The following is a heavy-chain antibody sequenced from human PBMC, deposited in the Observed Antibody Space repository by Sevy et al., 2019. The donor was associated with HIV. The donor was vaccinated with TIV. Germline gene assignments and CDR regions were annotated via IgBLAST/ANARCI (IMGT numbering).Heavy chain of an antibody. CDR2: INHSGST. D-gene: IGHD3-9*01. CDR3: ARGPLLRYFDWVGALMGDYYYGMDV. J-gene: IGHJ6*02. V-gene: IGHV4-34*01. Sequence: SETLSLTCAVYGGSFSGYSWSWIRQPQGKGLEWIGEINHSGSTNYNPSLKSRVTISVDPSKNQFSLKLSSVTAADTAVYYCARGPLLRYFDWVGALMGDYYYGMDVWGQGTTVTVSS. CDR1: GGSFSGYS.